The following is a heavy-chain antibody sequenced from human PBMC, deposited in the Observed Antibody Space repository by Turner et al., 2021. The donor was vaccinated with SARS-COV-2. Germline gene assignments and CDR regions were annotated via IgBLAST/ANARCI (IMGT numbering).Heavy chain of an antibody. V-gene: IGHV3-33*01. CDR2: IWYDGSNK. Sequence: QVQLVESGGGVVQPGRSLRLSCAASGFTFSSYGMHWVRQAPGKGLEWVAGIWYDGSNKYYTDSVKGRFTISRDNSKNTLYLQMNILRAEDTAVYYCARDQLGVEATWFDPWGQGTLVTVSS. CDR3: ARDQLGVEATWFDP. J-gene: IGHJ5*02. CDR1: GFTFSSYG. D-gene: IGHD2-8*01.